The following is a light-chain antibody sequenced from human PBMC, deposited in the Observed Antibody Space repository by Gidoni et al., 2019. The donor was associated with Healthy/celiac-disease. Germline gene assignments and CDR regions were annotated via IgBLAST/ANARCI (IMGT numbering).Light chain of an antibody. Sequence: DIVMTQSPDSLAVSLGERATINCKSSRSVLYSSNNKHYLAWYQQKPGQPPKLLIYWASTRESGVPDRFSGSGSGTDFTLTISSLQAEDVAVYYCQQYDSTPTTFGQGTKVEIK. CDR2: WAS. J-gene: IGKJ1*01. CDR1: RSVLYSSNNKHY. CDR3: QQYDSTPTT. V-gene: IGKV4-1*01.